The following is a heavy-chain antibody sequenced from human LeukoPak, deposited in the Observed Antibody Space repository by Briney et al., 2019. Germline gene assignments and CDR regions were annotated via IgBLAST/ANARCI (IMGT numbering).Heavy chain of an antibody. V-gene: IGHV4-34*01. J-gene: IGHJ4*02. D-gene: IGHD6-13*01. CDR3: ARGRGRHSSSWYYFDY. CDR1: GXSFSGYY. CDR2: INHSGST. Sequence: SETLSLTCAVYGXSFSGYYWSWIRQPPGKGLEWIAEINHSGSTNYNPSLKSRVTISVDTSKNQFSLKLSSVTAADTAVYYCARGRGRHSSSWYYFDYWGQGTLVTVSS.